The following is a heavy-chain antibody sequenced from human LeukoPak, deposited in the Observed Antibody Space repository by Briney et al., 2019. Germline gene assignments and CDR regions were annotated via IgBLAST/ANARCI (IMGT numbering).Heavy chain of an antibody. CDR2: ISSSSSTI. Sequence: GGSLRLSCAASGFTFSSYSMNWVRQAPGKGLEWVSYISSSSSTIYYADSVKGRFTISRDNAKNSLYLRMNSLRAEDTAVYYCARGPLYYDFWSGYKNEYYFDYWGQGTLVTVSS. D-gene: IGHD3-3*01. V-gene: IGHV3-48*01. CDR1: GFTFSSYS. CDR3: ARGPLYYDFWSGYKNEYYFDY. J-gene: IGHJ4*02.